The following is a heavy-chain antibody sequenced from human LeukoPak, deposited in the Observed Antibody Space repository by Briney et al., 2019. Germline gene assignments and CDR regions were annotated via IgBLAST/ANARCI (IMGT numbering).Heavy chain of an antibody. J-gene: IGHJ4*02. CDR1: GGSFSGYY. CDR2: INDSGST. V-gene: IGHV4-34*01. CDR3: ASTYYDTGGFSPFDY. D-gene: IGHD3-22*01. Sequence: SETLSLTCAVYGGSFSGYYWSWIRQSPEKGLEWIGEINDSGSTNYNPSLKGRVTMSIDTSKNQFSLKLNSVIAADTAVYYCASTYYDTGGFSPFDYWGQGTLVTVSS.